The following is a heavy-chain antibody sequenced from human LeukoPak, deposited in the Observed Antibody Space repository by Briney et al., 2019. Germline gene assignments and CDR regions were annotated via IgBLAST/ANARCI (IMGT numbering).Heavy chain of an antibody. CDR2: IKQDGSET. V-gene: IGHV3-7*01. Sequence: GGSLRLSCAASRFTLSNYWMSWVRQAPGKGLEWVANIKQDGSETYYVDSVKGRFTISRDNPKNSLSLQMNSLRAEDTAVYYCARQRGSGCLDYWGQGTLVTVSS. CDR3: ARQRGSGCLDY. CDR1: RFTLSNYW. J-gene: IGHJ4*02. D-gene: IGHD6-19*01.